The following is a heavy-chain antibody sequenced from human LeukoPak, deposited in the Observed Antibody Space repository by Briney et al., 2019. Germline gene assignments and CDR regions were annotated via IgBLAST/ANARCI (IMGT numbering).Heavy chain of an antibody. CDR3: ARLNKPGWFDP. J-gene: IGHJ5*02. V-gene: IGHV4-39*01. CDR2: IYYSGST. Sequence: PSETLSLTCTVSGDSVSSSNYYWAWIRQPPGKGLEWIGNIYYSGSTYYSPSLKSRLTISVDTSKNQFSLKLTSVTAADTAVYYCARLNKPGWFDPWGQGTLVTVSS. CDR1: GDSVSSSNYY. D-gene: IGHD1-14*01.